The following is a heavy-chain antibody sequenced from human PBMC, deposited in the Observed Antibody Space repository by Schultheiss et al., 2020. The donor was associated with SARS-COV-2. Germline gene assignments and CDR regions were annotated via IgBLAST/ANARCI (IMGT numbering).Heavy chain of an antibody. CDR1: GGSITSYY. CDR2: IYTSGST. V-gene: IGHV4-4*07. Sequence: SETLSLTCTVSGGSITSYYWSWIRQPAGKGLEWIGRIYTSGSTNYNPSLKSRVTMSLDTSKNQFSLKLSSVTAADTAVYYCATAAAGNPKFDYWGQGTLVTVSS. D-gene: IGHD6-13*01. J-gene: IGHJ4*02. CDR3: ATAAAGNPKFDY.